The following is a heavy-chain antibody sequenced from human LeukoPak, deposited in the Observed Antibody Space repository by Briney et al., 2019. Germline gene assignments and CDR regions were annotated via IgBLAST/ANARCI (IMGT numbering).Heavy chain of an antibody. CDR2: IYSGGST. CDR3: AREIAAAGTSWYFDL. D-gene: IGHD6-13*01. V-gene: IGHV3-66*01. CDR1: GFTVCSNY. Sequence: PGGSLRLSCAASGFTVCSNYMSSVRQAPGKGLEWVSVIYSGGSTYYADSVKSRFTSSRDNSKNTLYLQMNSLRAEDTAVYYCAREIAAAGTSWYFDLWGRGTLVTVSS. J-gene: IGHJ2*01.